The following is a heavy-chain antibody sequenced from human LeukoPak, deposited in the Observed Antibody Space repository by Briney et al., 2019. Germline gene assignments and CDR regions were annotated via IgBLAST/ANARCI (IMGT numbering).Heavy chain of an antibody. CDR2: VHLSGRT. CDR3: AREGGPYRPLDY. CDR1: GGSISSTNW. V-gene: IGHV4-4*02. Sequence: SGPTLVKPSGTLSLTCGVSGGSISSTNWWTWVRQPPGEGLEWIGEVHLSGRTNYNPSLESRVTMSVDMSEYHISLKLTSVTAADTAVYYCAREGGPYRPLDYSGQGTLVTVSS. J-gene: IGHJ4*02.